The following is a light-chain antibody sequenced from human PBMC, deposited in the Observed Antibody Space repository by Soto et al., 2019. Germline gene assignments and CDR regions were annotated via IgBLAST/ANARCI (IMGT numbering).Light chain of an antibody. CDR3: QQYGSSGT. CDR1: QSVSSY. V-gene: IGKV3-20*01. CDR2: DAS. Sequence: IVLTQCPGTLSLSPGERATLSGRAGQSVSSYLAWYQQTPGPPPRLLIYDASNRATGIPDRFSGSGSGTDFPPTISRLAPEDFAVYYCQQYGSSGTFGQGTKVDIK. J-gene: IGKJ1*01.